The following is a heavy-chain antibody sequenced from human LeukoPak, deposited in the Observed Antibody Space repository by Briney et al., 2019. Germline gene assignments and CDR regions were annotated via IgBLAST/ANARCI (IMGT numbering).Heavy chain of an antibody. J-gene: IGHJ5*02. V-gene: IGHV5-51*01. CDR1: GYSFTSYW. CDR3: ARGGDFWCGFSNWFDP. Sequence: GESLKISCKGSGYSFTSYWIGWVRQMPGKGLEWMGIIYPGDSDTRYSPSFQGQVTISADKSISTAYLQWSSLKASDTAMYYCARGGDFWCGFSNWFDPWGQGTLVTVSS. D-gene: IGHD3-3*01. CDR2: IYPGDSDT.